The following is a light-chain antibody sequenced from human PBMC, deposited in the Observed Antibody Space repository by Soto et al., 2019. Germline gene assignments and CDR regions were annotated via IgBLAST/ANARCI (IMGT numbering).Light chain of an antibody. V-gene: IGKV3-20*01. CDR2: GAS. CDR3: QQYGTSPLT. CDR1: QSVNNDY. Sequence: ETVLTQSPGTLSLSPWERSTLSCRATQSVNNDYLAWYQQRPGLAPRLLIFGASGRATGIPGRFSGSGSGTDFTLTISRLEPEDFAIYYCQQYGTSPLTFGGGTKVDIK. J-gene: IGKJ4*01.